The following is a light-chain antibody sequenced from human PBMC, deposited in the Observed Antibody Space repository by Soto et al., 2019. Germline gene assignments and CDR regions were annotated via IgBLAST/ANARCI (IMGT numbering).Light chain of an antibody. V-gene: IGLV2-14*01. CDR3: VSYTSSTTLV. J-gene: IGLJ2*01. CDR2: DVS. Sequence: QSALTQPASVSGSPGQSITISCTGTSSDVGGYNSVSWYQQHAGKAPKVMIYDVSKRPSGVSSRFSGSKSGNTASLTISGLQAEDEADYYCVSYTSSTTLVFGGGTKVTVL. CDR1: SSDVGGYNS.